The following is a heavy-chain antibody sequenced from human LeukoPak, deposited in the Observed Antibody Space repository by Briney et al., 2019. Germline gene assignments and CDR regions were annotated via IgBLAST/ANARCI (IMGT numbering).Heavy chain of an antibody. Sequence: GASVKVSCKASGGTFSSYANSWVRQAPGQGLEWMGRIIPIFGIANYAQKFQGRVTITADKTTSTAYMELSSLRSEDTAVYYCARDSPGGAPDYWGQGTLVTVSS. CDR3: ARDSPGGAPDY. CDR2: IIPIFGIA. J-gene: IGHJ4*02. CDR1: GGTFSSYA. D-gene: IGHD4-23*01. V-gene: IGHV1-69*04.